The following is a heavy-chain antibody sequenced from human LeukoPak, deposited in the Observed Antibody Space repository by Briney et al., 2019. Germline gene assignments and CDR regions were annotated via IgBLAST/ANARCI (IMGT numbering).Heavy chain of an antibody. CDR2: ISWNSGSI. D-gene: IGHD6-19*01. V-gene: IGHV3-9*01. CDR3: AKAASSGSSGFDY. CDR1: GFTFDDYA. Sequence: GGSLRLSCAASGFTFDDYAMHWVRQAPGKGLEWVSGISWNSGSIGYADSVKGRFTISRDNAKNSLYLQMNSLRAEDTALYYCAKAASSGSSGFDYWGQGTLVTVSS. J-gene: IGHJ4*02.